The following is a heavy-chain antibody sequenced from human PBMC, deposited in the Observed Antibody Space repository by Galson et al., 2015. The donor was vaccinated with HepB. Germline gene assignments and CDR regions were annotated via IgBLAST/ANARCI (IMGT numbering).Heavy chain of an antibody. CDR3: ARGGKGSGWYSY. D-gene: IGHD6-19*01. CDR2: IYYSGST. V-gene: IGHV4-59*01. J-gene: IGHJ4*02. CDR1: GGSISSYY. Sequence: TLSLTCTVSGGSISSYYWSWIRQPPGKGLEWIGYIYYSGSTNYNPSLKSRVTISVDTSKNQFSLKLSSVTAADTAVYYCARGGKGSGWYSYWGQGTLVTVSS.